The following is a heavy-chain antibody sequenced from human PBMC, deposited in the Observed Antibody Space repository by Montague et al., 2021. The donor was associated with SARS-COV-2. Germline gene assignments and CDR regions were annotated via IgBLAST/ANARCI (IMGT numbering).Heavy chain of an antibody. CDR2: ISSGGTTI. CDR1: GFTFSDYY. J-gene: IGHJ3*01. Sequence: SLRLSCAASGFTFSDYYMSWLRQAPGKGLEWLSYISSGGTTIFYADSVKGRLTISRDNAENSLYLQVNSLRGEDTAVYYCARVSSNWSDAFDVWGQGTMVTVSS. CDR3: ARVSSNWSDAFDV. V-gene: IGHV3-11*01. D-gene: IGHD6-13*01.